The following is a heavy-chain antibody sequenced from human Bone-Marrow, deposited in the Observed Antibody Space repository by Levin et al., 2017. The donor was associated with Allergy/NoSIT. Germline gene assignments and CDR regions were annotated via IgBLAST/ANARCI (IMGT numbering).Heavy chain of an antibody. CDR1: GYSFTSYW. D-gene: IGHD6-6*01. V-gene: IGHV5-51*01. J-gene: IGHJ4*02. CDR2: IYPGDSDT. CDR3: ARHPSSIAARPPNPLDY. Sequence: GESLKISCKGSGYSFTSYWIGWVRQMPGKGLEWMGIIYPGDSDTRYSPSFQGQVTISADKSISTVYLQWSSLKASDTARYYCARHPSSIAARPPNPLDYWGQGTLVTVSS.